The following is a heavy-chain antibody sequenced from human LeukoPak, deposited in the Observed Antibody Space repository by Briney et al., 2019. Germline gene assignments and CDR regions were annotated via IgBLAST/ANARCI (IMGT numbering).Heavy chain of an antibody. V-gene: IGHV3-30*18. J-gene: IGHJ5*02. CDR2: ISYDGSNK. Sequence: GGSLRLSCAASGFTFSSYGMHWVCQAPGKGLEWVAVISYDGSNKYYADSVKGRFTISRDNSKNTLYLQMNSLRAEDTAVYYCAKAYYDFWSGYPHNWFDPWGQGTLVTVSS. CDR3: AKAYYDFWSGYPHNWFDP. D-gene: IGHD3-3*01. CDR1: GFTFSSYG.